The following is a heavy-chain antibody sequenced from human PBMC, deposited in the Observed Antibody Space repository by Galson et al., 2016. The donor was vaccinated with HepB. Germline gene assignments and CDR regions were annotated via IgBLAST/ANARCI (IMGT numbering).Heavy chain of an antibody. J-gene: IGHJ4*02. CDR3: AKNVQSSGWYSIQYLEKFYYYDS. Sequence: SLRLSCAASGFTFKKYAMYWVRQAPGKGLEWVAVISYDGSTNNYADSVRGRFTISRDNSKNRLYLQMNSLRPEDTATYYCAKNVQSSGWYSIQYLEKFYYYDSWGQGAQVTVSS. V-gene: IGHV3-30-3*02. D-gene: IGHD6-19*01. CDR1: GFTFKKYA. CDR2: ISYDGSTN.